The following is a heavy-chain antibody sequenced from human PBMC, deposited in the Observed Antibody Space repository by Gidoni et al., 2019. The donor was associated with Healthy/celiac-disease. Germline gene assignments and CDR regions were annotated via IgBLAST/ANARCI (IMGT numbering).Heavy chain of an antibody. Sequence: QVKLQESGPGLVKPSETLSLTCTVSGGSISSYYWSWIRQPPGKGLEWIGYIYYSGSTNYNPSLKSRVTISVDTSKNQFSLKLSSVTAADTAVYYCARYKATTRLSFDYWGQGTLVTVSS. D-gene: IGHD4-4*01. V-gene: IGHV4-59*08. CDR3: ARYKATTRLSFDY. CDR1: GGSISSYY. J-gene: IGHJ4*02. CDR2: IYYSGST.